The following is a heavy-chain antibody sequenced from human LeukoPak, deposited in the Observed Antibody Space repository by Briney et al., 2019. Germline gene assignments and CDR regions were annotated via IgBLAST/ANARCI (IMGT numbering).Heavy chain of an antibody. CDR3: ARDFEGWLIPGY. CDR2: IGSSSSTI. J-gene: IGHJ4*02. CDR1: GFTFSSYS. V-gene: IGHV3-48*01. D-gene: IGHD3-22*01. Sequence: GGSLRLSCAASGFTFSSYSMNWVRQAPGKGLEWVSYIGSSSSTIYYGDSVKGRFTISRDDAKNSLYLQMNSLRVEDTAVYYCARDFEGWLIPGYWGQGTLVTVSS.